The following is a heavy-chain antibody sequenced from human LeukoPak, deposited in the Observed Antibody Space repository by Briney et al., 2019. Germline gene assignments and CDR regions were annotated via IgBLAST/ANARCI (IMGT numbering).Heavy chain of an antibody. CDR2: IYYSGST. CDR3: ATGIYYDSSGYYPY. J-gene: IGHJ4*02. D-gene: IGHD3-22*01. V-gene: IGHV4-39*07. CDR1: GGSISSSSYY. Sequence: SETLSLTCTVSGGSISSSSYYWGWIRQPPGKGLEWIGSIYYSGSTYYNPSLKSRVTISVDTSKNQFSLKLSSVTAADTAVYYCATGIYYDSSGYYPYWGQGTLVTVSS.